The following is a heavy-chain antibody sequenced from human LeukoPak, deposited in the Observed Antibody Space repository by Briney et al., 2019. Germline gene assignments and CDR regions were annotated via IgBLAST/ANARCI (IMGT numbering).Heavy chain of an antibody. V-gene: IGHV3-21*01. Sequence: GGSLRLSCAASGFTFSSYSMNWVRQAPGKGLEWVSSISSSSSYIYYADSVKGRFTISRDNAKNSLYLQMNSLRAEDTAVYYCARELFREGPGAWYDILTGSSYYYYYGMDVWGKGTTVTVSS. CDR3: ARELFREGPGAWYDILTGSSYYYYYGMDV. D-gene: IGHD3-9*01. CDR2: ISSSSSYI. CDR1: GFTFSSYS. J-gene: IGHJ6*04.